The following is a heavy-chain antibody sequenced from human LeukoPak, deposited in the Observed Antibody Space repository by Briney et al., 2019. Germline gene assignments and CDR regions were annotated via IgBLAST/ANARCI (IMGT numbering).Heavy chain of an antibody. D-gene: IGHD6-13*01. CDR2: IYRDGST. J-gene: IGHJ4*02. V-gene: IGHV3-66*01. CDR1: GFTVSTHY. Sequence: PGGSLRLSCAASGFTVSTHYMSWGRQAPQKGLEWVSVIYRDGSTYYADSVRGRFTISRDNSKNTLYLQMNSLRAEDTAVYYCAVGHYSNPLGGQGTLVTVSS. CDR3: AVGHYSNPL.